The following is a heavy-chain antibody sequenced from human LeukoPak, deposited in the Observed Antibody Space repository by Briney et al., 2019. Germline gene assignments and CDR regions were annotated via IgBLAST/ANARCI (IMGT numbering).Heavy chain of an antibody. CDR2: IYPGDSDT. CDR1: GYTFTNYW. J-gene: IGHJ4*02. Sequence: GESLKISCETSGYTFTNYWIGWVRPMPGEGLDWMGMIYPGDSDTTYNPSFQGHVTMSVDRSISTAYLQWRSLKASDTAMYYCARVFYSSAWKYYFDYWGQGTLVTVSS. D-gene: IGHD6-25*01. CDR3: ARVFYSSAWKYYFDY. V-gene: IGHV5-51*01.